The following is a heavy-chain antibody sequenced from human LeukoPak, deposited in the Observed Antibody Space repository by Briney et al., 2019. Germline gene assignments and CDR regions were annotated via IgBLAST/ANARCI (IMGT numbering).Heavy chain of an antibody. CDR1: GYTFTGYY. Sequence: GASVKVSCTASGYTFTGYYMHWVRQAPGQGLEWMGWINPNSGGTNYAQKFQGRVTMTRDTSISTAYMELSRLRSDDTAVYYCARGGPRYYDILTGHLHFDYWGQGTLVTVSS. CDR3: ARGGPRYYDILTGHLHFDY. CDR2: INPNSGGT. V-gene: IGHV1-2*02. D-gene: IGHD3-9*01. J-gene: IGHJ4*02.